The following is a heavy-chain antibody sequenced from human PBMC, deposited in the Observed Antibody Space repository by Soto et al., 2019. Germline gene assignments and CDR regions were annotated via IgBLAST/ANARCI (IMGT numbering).Heavy chain of an antibody. V-gene: IGHV3-7*03. Sequence: GGSLRLSCAASGFTFSSYWMSWVRQAPGKGLEWVANIKQDGSEKYYVDSVKGRFTISRDNAKNSLYLQMNSLRAEDTAVYYCARETAMVYSYYYGMDVWGQGTTVTVFS. J-gene: IGHJ6*02. CDR1: GFTFSSYW. CDR2: IKQDGSEK. CDR3: ARETAMVYSYYYGMDV. D-gene: IGHD5-18*01.